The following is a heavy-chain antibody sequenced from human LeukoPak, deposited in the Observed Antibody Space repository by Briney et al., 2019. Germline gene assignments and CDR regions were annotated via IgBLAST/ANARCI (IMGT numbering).Heavy chain of an antibody. CDR3: ARGFLWFGELSF. CDR1: GGSISSGDYY. V-gene: IGHV4-30-4*01. J-gene: IGHJ4*02. Sequence: SQTLSLTRTVSGGSISSGDYYWRWIRQPPGEGLEWIGYIYYCGSTYYNPSLKSRVTISVDTSKNQFSLKLSSVTAADTAVYYCARGFLWFGELSFWGQGTLVTVSS. CDR2: IYYCGST. D-gene: IGHD3-10*01.